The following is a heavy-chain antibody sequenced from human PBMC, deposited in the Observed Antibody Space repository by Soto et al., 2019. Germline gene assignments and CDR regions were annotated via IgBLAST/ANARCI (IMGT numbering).Heavy chain of an antibody. D-gene: IGHD4-17*01. J-gene: IGHJ4*02. CDR1: GYTFTSYG. CDR3: ARDPNYGDHSWGDY. CDR2: ISAYNGNT. V-gene: IGHV1-18*01. Sequence: QVQLVQSGAEVKKPGASVKVSCKASGYTFTSYGISWVRQSPGQGLEWMGWISAYNGNTNYAQKLQVRVTMTTDTSTSTADMELRSLSSDDTTVYYCARDPNYGDHSWGDYGGKGTLVTVSS.